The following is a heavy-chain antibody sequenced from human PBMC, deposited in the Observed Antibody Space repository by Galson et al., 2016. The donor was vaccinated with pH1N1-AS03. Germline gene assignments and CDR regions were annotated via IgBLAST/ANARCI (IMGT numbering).Heavy chain of an antibody. D-gene: IGHD6-19*01. J-gene: IGHJ4*02. CDR2: ISSSGSTK. CDR3: ARAKGSGWPNKHYFDS. V-gene: IGHV3-11*01. CDR1: GFTFGDYY. Sequence: SLRLSCAVSGFTFGDYYMTWVRQTPGKGLEWISCISSSGSTKYYADSVEGRFTISRDNAKNSLFLQMNYLTAEDTAIYYCARAKGSGWPNKHYFDSWGPGTLVIVSS.